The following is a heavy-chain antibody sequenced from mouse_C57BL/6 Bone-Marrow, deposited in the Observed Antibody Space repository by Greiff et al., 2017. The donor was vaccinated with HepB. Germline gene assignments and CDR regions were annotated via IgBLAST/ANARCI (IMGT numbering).Heavy chain of an antibody. D-gene: IGHD1-1*01. Sequence: QVQLQQSGAELVRPGASVTLSCKASGYTFTDYEMHWVKQTPVHGLEWIGAIDPETGGTAYNQKFKGKAILTADKSSSTAYMALRSLTSEDSAVYYFTRWGIYYYGSSDFDVWGTGTTVTVSS. J-gene: IGHJ1*03. CDR1: GYTFTDYE. CDR3: TRWGIYYYGSSDFDV. CDR2: IDPETGGT. V-gene: IGHV1-15*01.